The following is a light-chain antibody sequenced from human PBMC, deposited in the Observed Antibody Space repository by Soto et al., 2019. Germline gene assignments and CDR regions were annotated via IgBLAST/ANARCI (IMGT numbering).Light chain of an antibody. CDR3: QQSYSTPFS. CDR2: AAS. CDR1: QSISSY. V-gene: IGKV1-39*01. Sequence: DLQLTQSPFSLSASVGDRVTITCRASQSISSYLNWYQQKPGTAPNLLIYAASILQSGVPSRFSVIASGTDFTLAISSLHPEDGATDYCQQSYSTPFSFGQGTKLDSK. J-gene: IGKJ2*01.